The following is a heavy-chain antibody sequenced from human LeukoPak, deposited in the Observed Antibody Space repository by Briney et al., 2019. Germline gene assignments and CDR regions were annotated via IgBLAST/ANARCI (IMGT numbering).Heavy chain of an antibody. CDR2: IKQDGGAR. CDR1: GFIVRDYW. CDR3: ARGYNGGSDY. Sequence: GGFLRLSCAASGFIVRDYWMNWVRQAPGQGLEWLANIKQDGGARYYVSSVKGRFTISSDSAKSLVYLQMDSLRAEDTATYYCARGYNGGSDYWGQGTLVTVSS. D-gene: IGHD3-16*01. J-gene: IGHJ4*02. V-gene: IGHV3-7*01.